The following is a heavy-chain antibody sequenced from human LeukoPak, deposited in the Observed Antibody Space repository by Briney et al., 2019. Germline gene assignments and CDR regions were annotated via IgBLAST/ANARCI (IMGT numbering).Heavy chain of an antibody. CDR2: ISGGGAKR. J-gene: IGHJ3*02. D-gene: IGHD3-10*02. Sequence: GGSLRLSCAASGFTFDNYAMNWDRQAPGKGLEWVSYISGGGAKRHYSDSVKGRFTISRDNPKNTLYLQINNLRAEDTAMYYCAKCSAGYYNDAFDIWGRGTMVTVSS. V-gene: IGHV3-23*01. CDR3: AKCSAGYYNDAFDI. CDR1: GFTFDNYA.